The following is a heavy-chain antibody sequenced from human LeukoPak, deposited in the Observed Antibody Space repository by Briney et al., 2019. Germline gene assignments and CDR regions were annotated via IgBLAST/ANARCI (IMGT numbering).Heavy chain of an antibody. CDR2: IYSGGST. Sequence: GGSLRLSCAASGFTFSSYSMNWVRQAPGKGLEWVSVIYSGGSTYYADSVKGRFTISRDNSKNTLYLQMNSLRAEDTAVYYCARVGWSNYFDYWGQGTLVTVSS. D-gene: IGHD6-19*01. CDR3: ARVGWSNYFDY. J-gene: IGHJ4*02. CDR1: GFTFSSYS. V-gene: IGHV3-66*01.